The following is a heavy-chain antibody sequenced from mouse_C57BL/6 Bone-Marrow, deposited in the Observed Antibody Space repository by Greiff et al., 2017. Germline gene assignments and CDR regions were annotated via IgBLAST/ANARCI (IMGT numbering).Heavy chain of an antibody. CDR1: GFTFSDYY. Sequence: EVQLVESEGGLVQPGSSMKLSCTASGFTFSDYYMDWVRQVPEKGLEWVANINYDGSSTYYLDSLKSRFIISRDNAKNILYLQMSSLKSEDTATYYCARDGDYGSSYVLDYWGQGTTLTVSS. D-gene: IGHD1-1*01. V-gene: IGHV5-16*01. J-gene: IGHJ2*01. CDR2: INYDGSST. CDR3: ARDGDYGSSYVLDY.